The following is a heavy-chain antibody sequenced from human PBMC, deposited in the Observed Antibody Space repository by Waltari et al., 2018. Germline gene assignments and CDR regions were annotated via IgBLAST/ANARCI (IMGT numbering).Heavy chain of an antibody. Sequence: QVQLQESGPGLVKPSQTLSLTCTVSGGSISSGGYYWSWIRQHPGKGLEWIGYIYYSGSTYYNPSLKSRVTVSVDTSKNQFSLKLSSVTAADTAVYYCARNSYSYGRGAFDIWGQGTMVTVSS. CDR2: IYYSGST. V-gene: IGHV4-31*03. J-gene: IGHJ3*02. D-gene: IGHD5-18*01. CDR3: ARNSYSYGRGAFDI. CDR1: GGSISSGGYY.